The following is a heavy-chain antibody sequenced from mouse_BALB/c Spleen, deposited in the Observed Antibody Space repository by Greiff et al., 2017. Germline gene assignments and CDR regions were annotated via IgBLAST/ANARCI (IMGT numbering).Heavy chain of an antibody. D-gene: IGHD2-1*01. V-gene: IGHV1S130*01. CDR3: ARGDYYGNYVFAY. Sequence: QVQLQQSGSVLVRPGASVKLSCKASGYTFTSSWMHWAKQRPGQGLEWIGEIHPNSGNTNYNEKFKGKATLTVDTSSSTAYVDLSSLTSEDSAVYYCARGDYYGNYVFAYWGQGTLVTVSA. CDR2: IHPNSGNT. CDR1: GYTFTSSW. J-gene: IGHJ3*01.